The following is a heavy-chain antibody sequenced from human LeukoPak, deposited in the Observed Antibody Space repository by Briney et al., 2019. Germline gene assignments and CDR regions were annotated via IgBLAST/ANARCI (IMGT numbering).Heavy chain of an antibody. CDR2: IYSNGST. D-gene: IGHD3-10*01. V-gene: IGHV4-4*07. CDR3: ARDAPYIVRGVFLYYMDV. CDR1: DGSIRSHY. J-gene: IGHJ6*03. Sequence: SETLSLTCTVSDGSIRSHYWSWIRQPAGKGVEWIGRIYSNGSTNYNPSLKSRVTISLDKSKNQFSLKLTSVTAADTAVFYCARDAPYIVRGVFLYYMDVWGKGTTVTVSS.